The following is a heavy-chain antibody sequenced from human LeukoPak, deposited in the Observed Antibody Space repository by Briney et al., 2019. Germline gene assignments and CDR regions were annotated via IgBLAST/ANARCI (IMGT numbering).Heavy chain of an antibody. J-gene: IGHJ5*02. CDR1: GGSISSYY. Sequence: SETLSLICTVSGGSISSYYWSWIRQPPGKGLEWIGYIYYSGSTNYNPSLKSRVTISVDTSKNQFSLKLSSVTAADTAVYYCARDNPYYYDSSGRGGWFDPWGQGTLVTVSS. CDR3: ARDNPYYYDSSGRGGWFDP. CDR2: IYYSGST. D-gene: IGHD3-22*01. V-gene: IGHV4-59*01.